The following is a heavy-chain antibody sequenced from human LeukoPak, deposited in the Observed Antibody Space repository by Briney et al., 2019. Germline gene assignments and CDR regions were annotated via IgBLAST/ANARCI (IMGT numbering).Heavy chain of an antibody. V-gene: IGHV5-51*01. CDR1: GSRFTSYW. CDR2: IYPGDSDT. J-gene: IGHJ5*02. CDR3: ARHESWFDP. Sequence: GESLQISCQGSGSRFTSYWIGWVRQLPGKGLEWMGIIYPGDSDTRYSPSFQGQVTISADKSISTAYLQWSSLKASDTAMYYCARHESWFDPWGQGTLVTVSS.